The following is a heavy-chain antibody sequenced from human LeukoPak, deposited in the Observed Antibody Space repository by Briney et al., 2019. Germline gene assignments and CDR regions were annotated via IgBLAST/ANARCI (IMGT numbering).Heavy chain of an antibody. CDR2: ISSSGSTI. CDR1: GFTFSDYY. J-gene: IGHJ6*02. D-gene: IGHD5-18*01. CDR3: ARDRGGYSYGYRGYYYGMDV. Sequence: GGSLRLSCAASGFTFSDYYMSWIRQAPGKGLEWVSYISSSGSTIYYADSVKGRFTISRDNAKNLLYLQMNSLRAEDTAVYYCARDRGGYSYGYRGYYYGMDVWGQGTTVTVSS. V-gene: IGHV3-11*01.